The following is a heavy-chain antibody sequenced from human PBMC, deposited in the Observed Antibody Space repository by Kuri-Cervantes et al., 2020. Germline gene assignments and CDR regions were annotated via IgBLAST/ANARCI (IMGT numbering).Heavy chain of an antibody. Sequence: ASVKVSCKASGYTFTSYGISWVRQAPGQGLEWMGWISAYNGDTNYAQKLQGRVTMTTDTSTSTAYMELSSLRSEDTAVYYCARANGIAVAGSFDYWGQGTLVTVSS. V-gene: IGHV1-18*01. J-gene: IGHJ4*02. D-gene: IGHD6-19*01. CDR3: ARANGIAVAGSFDY. CDR1: GYTFTSYG. CDR2: ISAYNGDT.